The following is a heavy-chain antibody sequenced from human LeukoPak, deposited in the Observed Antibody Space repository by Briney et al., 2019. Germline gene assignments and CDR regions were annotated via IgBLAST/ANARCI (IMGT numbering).Heavy chain of an antibody. J-gene: IGHJ4*02. V-gene: IGHV1-18*04. CDR1: GYTFTSYG. D-gene: IGHD5-12*01. CDR2: ISAHNGNT. CDR3: ARRGSYDYPYFDY. Sequence: ASVKVSCKASGYTFTSYGISWVRQAPGQGLEWMGWISAHNGNTNYAQKLQGRVTMTTDTSTSTDYMELRSMRSDDTAVYYCARRGSYDYPYFDYWGQGTLVTVSS.